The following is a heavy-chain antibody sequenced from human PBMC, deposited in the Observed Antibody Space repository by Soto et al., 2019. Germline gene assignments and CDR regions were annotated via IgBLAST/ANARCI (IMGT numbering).Heavy chain of an antibody. J-gene: IGHJ6*02. D-gene: IGHD3-22*01. CDR1: GFTFSKYR. CDR2: IYPGDSDI. Sequence: PGESLKISCTGSGFTFSKYRIGWVRQMPGKGLEWIGVIYPGDSDIRYSPSFRGQVTMSADNSMSTAYVQWSSLKASDTAVYFCARFAADDSSGYPYYSFVLDVWGQGTTVTVSS. CDR3: ARFAADDSSGYPYYSFVLDV. V-gene: IGHV5-51*01.